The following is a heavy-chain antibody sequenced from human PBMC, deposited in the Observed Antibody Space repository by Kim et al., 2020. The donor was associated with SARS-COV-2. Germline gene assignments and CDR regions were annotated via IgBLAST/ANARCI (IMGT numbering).Heavy chain of an antibody. D-gene: IGHD3-10*01. V-gene: IGHV3-23*01. J-gene: IGHJ5*02. CDR3: AKWRRITMVRGVTNKNWFDP. Sequence: RFTISRDNSKNTLYLQMNSLRAEDTAVYYCAKWRRITMVRGVTNKNWFDPWGQGTLVTVSS.